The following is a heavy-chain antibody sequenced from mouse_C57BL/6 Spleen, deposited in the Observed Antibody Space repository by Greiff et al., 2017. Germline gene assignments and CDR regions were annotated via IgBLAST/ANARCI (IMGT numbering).Heavy chain of an antibody. CDR1: GYTFTSYW. D-gene: IGHD3-2*02. J-gene: IGHJ4*01. CDR3: ARRLRAMDD. Sequence: QVQLQQPGAELVKPGASVKLSCKASGYTFTSYWMQWVKQRPGQGLEWIGEIDPSDSYTNYNQKFKGKATLTVDTSSSTAYMQLSSLTSEDSAVYYCARRLRAMDDWGQGTSVTVSS. CDR2: IDPSDSYT. V-gene: IGHV1-50*01.